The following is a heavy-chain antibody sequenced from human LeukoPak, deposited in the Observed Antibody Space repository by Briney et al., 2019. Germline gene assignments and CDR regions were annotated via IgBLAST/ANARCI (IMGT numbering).Heavy chain of an antibody. V-gene: IGHV1-69*04. J-gene: IGHJ1*01. CDR1: GGTFSSYG. Sequence: SVKVSCKASGGTFSSYGISWVRQAPGQGLEWMARIIPILGTTNYAQKFQGRVTITADTSTSIAYMDLRSLRSEDTAVYYCARDYYYDSSGYHPAEYFNHWGQGTLVTVSS. CDR3: ARDYYYDSSGYHPAEYFNH. D-gene: IGHD3-22*01. CDR2: IIPILGTT.